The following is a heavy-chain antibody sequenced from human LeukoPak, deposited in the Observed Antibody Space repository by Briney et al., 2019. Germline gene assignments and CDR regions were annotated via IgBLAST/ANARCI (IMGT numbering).Heavy chain of an antibody. D-gene: IGHD3-9*01. Sequence: ASVKVSCKASGGTFSSYAISWVRQAPGQGLEWMGGIIPIFGTANYAQKFQGRVTITADESTSTAYMELSSLRSEDTAVYYCAKKRDYDILTGYSFYAFDIWGQGTMVTVSS. J-gene: IGHJ3*02. CDR1: GGTFSSYA. CDR3: AKKRDYDILTGYSFYAFDI. CDR2: IIPIFGTA. V-gene: IGHV1-69*13.